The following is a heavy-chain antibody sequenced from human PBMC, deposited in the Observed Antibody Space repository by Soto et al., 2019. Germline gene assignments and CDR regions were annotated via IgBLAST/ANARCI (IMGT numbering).Heavy chain of an antibody. CDR2: IIPIFGTA. J-gene: IGHJ4*02. V-gene: IGHV1-69*01. CDR3: ARDYYDSSGYYYGIFDY. CDR1: GGTFSSYA. Sequence: QVQLVQSGAEVKKPGSSVNVSCKASGGTFSSYAISWVRQAPGQGLEWMGGIIPIFGTANYAQKFQGRVTITADESTSTAYMELSSLRSEDTAVYYCARDYYDSSGYYYGIFDYWGQGTLVTVSS. D-gene: IGHD3-22*01.